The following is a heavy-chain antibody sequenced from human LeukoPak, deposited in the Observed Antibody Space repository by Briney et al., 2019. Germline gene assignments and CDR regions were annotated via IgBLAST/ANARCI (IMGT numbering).Heavy chain of an antibody. J-gene: IGHJ4*02. V-gene: IGHV1-8*01. CDR2: MNPNSGNT. CDR3: ARDYDSSGYLDY. Sequence: ASVTVSCTASGYTFTSYDINWVRQAPGQGLEWMGWMNPNSGNTGYAQKFQGRVTMTRNTSISTAYMELSSLRSEDTAVYYCARDYDSSGYLDYWGQGTLVTVSS. D-gene: IGHD3-22*01. CDR1: GYTFTSYD.